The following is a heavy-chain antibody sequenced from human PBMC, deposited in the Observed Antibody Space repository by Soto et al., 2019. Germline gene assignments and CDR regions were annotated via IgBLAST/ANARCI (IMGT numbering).Heavy chain of an antibody. J-gene: IGHJ6*02. CDR3: TKSWDDILTGYFYYGMDV. V-gene: IGHV3-49*04. D-gene: IGHD3-9*01. CDR1: GFTFGDYA. CDR2: IRSKAYGGTT. Sequence: GVLRLSCTASGFTFGDYAMSWVRQAPGKGLEWVGFIRSKAYGGTTEYAASVKGRFTISRDDSKSIAYLQMNSLKTEDTAVYYCTKSWDDILTGYFYYGMDVWGQGTTVTVSS.